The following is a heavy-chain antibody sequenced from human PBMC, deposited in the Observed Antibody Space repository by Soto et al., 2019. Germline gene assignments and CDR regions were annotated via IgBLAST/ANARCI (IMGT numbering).Heavy chain of an antibody. J-gene: IGHJ6*02. D-gene: IGHD3-3*01. CDR2: ISAYNGNT. V-gene: IGHV1-18*01. CDR1: GYTFTSYG. CDR3: ARGLNAGYDFWSGYSPTLYGMDV. Sequence: RALVKVSCKASGYTFTSYGISWVRQAPGQGLEWMGWISAYNGNTNYAQKLQGRVTMTTDTSTSTAYMELRSLRSDDTAVYYCARGLNAGYDFWSGYSPTLYGMDVWGQGTTVTVSS.